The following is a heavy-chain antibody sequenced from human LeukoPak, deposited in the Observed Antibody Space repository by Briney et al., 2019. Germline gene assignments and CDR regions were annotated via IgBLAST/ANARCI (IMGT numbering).Heavy chain of an antibody. CDR2: INPSSGST. V-gene: IGHV1-46*01. Sequence: ASVKVSFQASGYIFIYYYMHWLRQAPGRGLDWRRIINPSSGSTSYAQKYQGRITMTRDTTTTTVYMDVSSLRSDDTAVYYCATMAAPDAEYFDHWGQGTLVTVSS. CDR1: GYIFIYYY. CDR3: ATMAAPDAEYFDH. J-gene: IGHJ1*01. D-gene: IGHD6-6*01.